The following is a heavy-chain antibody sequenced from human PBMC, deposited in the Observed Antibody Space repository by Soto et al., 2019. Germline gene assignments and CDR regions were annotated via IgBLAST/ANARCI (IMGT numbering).Heavy chain of an antibody. D-gene: IGHD2-21*02. J-gene: IGHJ4*02. CDR2: IDPSDSYT. CDR3: ARHADIPHYFDY. CDR1: GYSFTSYW. Sequence: GESLKISCKGSGYSFTSYWISWVRQMPGKGLEWMGRIDPSDSYTNYSPSFQGHVTISADKSLSTAYLQWSSLKASDTAMYYCARHADIPHYFDYWGQGTLVTVSS. V-gene: IGHV5-10-1*01.